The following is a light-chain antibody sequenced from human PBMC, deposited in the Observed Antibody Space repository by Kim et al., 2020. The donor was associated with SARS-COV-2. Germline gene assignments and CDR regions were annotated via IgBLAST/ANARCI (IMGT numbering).Light chain of an antibody. CDR1: QSISSY. Sequence: PPGERAPPSCCASQSISSYVAWYQQKPAQRPRLLIYASSTRATGIPARFSGSGSGTDFSLTISSLEPGDFAVYYCQQRNSWPLTFGGGTKVDIK. J-gene: IGKJ4*01. CDR3: QQRNSWPLT. CDR2: ASS. V-gene: IGKV3-11*01.